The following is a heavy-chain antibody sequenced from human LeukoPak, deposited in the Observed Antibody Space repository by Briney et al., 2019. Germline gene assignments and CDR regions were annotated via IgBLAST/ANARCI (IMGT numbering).Heavy chain of an antibody. CDR2: IKSDGSAT. V-gene: IGHV3-74*01. CDR1: GFTFRTYW. D-gene: IGHD5-24*01. Sequence: GGSLRLSCAASGFTFRTYWMHWVRQAPGKGLVWVSHIKSDGSATTYADSVKGRFTISRDNAKNTLYPQMNSLRAEDTAVYYCARGFSYNHFDYWGQGTLVTVSS. CDR3: ARGFSYNHFDY. J-gene: IGHJ4*02.